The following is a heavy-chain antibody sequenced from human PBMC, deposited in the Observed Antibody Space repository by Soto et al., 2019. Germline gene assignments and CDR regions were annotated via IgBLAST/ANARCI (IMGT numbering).Heavy chain of an antibody. CDR3: ARNLLAAAGDY. Sequence: GGSLRLSCAASGFTFSSYAMHWVRQAPGKGLEWVAVISYDGSNKYYADSVKGRFTISRDNSKNTLYLQMNSLRAEDTAVYYCARNLLAAAGDYWGQGTLVTVSS. D-gene: IGHD6-13*01. CDR2: ISYDGSNK. J-gene: IGHJ4*02. V-gene: IGHV3-30-3*01. CDR1: GFTFSSYA.